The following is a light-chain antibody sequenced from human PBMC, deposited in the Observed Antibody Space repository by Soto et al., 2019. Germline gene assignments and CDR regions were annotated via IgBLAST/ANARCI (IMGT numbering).Light chain of an antibody. CDR1: SSDIGGYTY. CDR3: SSYTGGSTYV. J-gene: IGLJ1*01. Sequence: QSVLTQPASVSGSPGQSITISCTGTSSDIGGYTYVSWYQQPQGKAPKLMIYDVSNRPSWVSNRFSGSKSGNTATLTISGLQGEDEAEYYCSSYTGGSTYVFGTGTKVTVL. CDR2: DVS. V-gene: IGLV2-14*01.